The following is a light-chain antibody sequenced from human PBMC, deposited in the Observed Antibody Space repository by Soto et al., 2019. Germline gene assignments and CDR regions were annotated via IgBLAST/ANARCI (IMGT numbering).Light chain of an antibody. Sequence: QSALTQPASVSGSPGQSITISCTGTSSDVGSHNLVSWYQQHPGQAPKLMIYEVSKRPLGVSTRFSASKSSNTASLTISGLQAEDEADYYCCSYGGSMAVFGGGTQLTVL. CDR1: SSDVGSHNL. CDR2: EVS. CDR3: CSYGGSMAV. V-gene: IGLV2-23*02. J-gene: IGLJ7*01.